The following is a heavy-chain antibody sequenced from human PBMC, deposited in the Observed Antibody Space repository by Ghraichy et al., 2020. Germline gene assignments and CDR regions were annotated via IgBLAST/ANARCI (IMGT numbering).Heavy chain of an antibody. CDR3: ARASTSSSDFYF. CDR1: GYTFTAYY. CDR2: ISPNNGGT. Sequence: ASVKVSCKASGYTFTAYYIHWVRQAPGQGLEWMGRISPNNGGTNYAQKFHDRFTLRTDTSINTAYMELSRLTSDDTAVYFCARASTSSSDFYFWGQGTLVTVSS. D-gene: IGHD6-6*01. V-gene: IGHV1-2*06. J-gene: IGHJ4*02.